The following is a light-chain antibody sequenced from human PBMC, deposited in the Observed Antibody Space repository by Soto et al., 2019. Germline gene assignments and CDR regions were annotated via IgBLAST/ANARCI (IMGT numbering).Light chain of an antibody. J-gene: IGKJ1*01. CDR3: TQYVFSVT. CDR1: QSVDSSF. CDR2: GAS. Sequence: EIVLTQSPGFLSLSPGERATLSCRASQSVDSSFFAWYQQKPGQATRLIIYGASKLATGIPNRFSGRGSGTDFTLNVSRLEPEDFAVYYCTQYVFSVTFGQGTKVEIK. V-gene: IGKV3-20*01.